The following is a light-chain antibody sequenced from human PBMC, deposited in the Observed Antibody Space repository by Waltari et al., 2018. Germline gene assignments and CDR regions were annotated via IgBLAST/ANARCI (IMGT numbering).Light chain of an antibody. J-gene: IGKJ1*01. CDR3: QRYVTLPVT. Sequence: EIVLTQSPGTLSLSPGDRATLSCRTSQSVGRSLAWYQQKRGQAPRLLIYGASSRATGIPDRFSGSGSGTDFSLTISRLEPEDFAVYYCQRYVTLPVTFGQGTKVEIK. V-gene: IGKV3-20*01. CDR1: QSVGRS. CDR2: GAS.